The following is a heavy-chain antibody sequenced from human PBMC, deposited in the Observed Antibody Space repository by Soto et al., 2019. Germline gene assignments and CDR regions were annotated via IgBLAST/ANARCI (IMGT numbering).Heavy chain of an antibody. V-gene: IGHV3-23*01. D-gene: IGHD6-13*01. Sequence: PGGSLILSCAASGFTFEYYAMHWVRQAPGKGLEWVSAISGSGGSTYYADSVKGRFTISRDNSKNTLYLQMNSLRAEDTAVYYCAKDCLQYSSSWLYYFDYWGQGTLVTVSS. CDR3: AKDCLQYSSSWLYYFDY. CDR2: ISGSGGST. J-gene: IGHJ4*02. CDR1: GFTFEYYA.